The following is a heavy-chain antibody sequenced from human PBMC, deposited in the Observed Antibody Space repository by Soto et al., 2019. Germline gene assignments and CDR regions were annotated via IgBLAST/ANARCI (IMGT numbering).Heavy chain of an antibody. V-gene: IGHV1-69*12. CDR3: ARDLPEMATTKVIYGMDV. Sequence: QVQLVQSGAEVKKPGSSVKVSCKASGGTFSSYAISWVRQAPGQGVEWMGGIIPSFGTADYAQKFQGRVTITADESTSTAYMELSSLRSEDTAVYYCARDLPEMATTKVIYGMDVWGQGTTVTVSS. CDR2: IIPSFGTA. CDR1: GGTFSSYA. D-gene: IGHD5-12*01. J-gene: IGHJ6*02.